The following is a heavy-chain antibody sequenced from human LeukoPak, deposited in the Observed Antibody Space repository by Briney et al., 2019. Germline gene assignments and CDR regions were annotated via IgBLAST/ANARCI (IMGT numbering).Heavy chain of an antibody. J-gene: IGHJ4*02. Sequence: LAGGSLRLSCAASGFTVSSNYMSWVRQAPGKGLEWVSVIYTGGSTYYADSVKGRFTISRDNSKNTLYLQMNSLRAEDTAVYYCARNDYGDYYFDYWGQGTLVTVSS. CDR2: IYTGGST. D-gene: IGHD4-17*01. CDR3: ARNDYGDYYFDY. V-gene: IGHV3-53*05. CDR1: GFTVSSNY.